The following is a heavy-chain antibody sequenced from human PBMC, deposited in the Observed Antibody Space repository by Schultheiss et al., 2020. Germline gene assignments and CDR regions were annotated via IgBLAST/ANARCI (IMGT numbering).Heavy chain of an antibody. V-gene: IGHV3-48*01. J-gene: IGHJ4*02. Sequence: GGSLRLSCAASGFTVSSNYMNWVRQAPGKGLEWLSYISSSYTTIFYADSVKGRFTISRDNSRNTVYLEMNSLRVDDTAVFYCATDRGSIEYWGQGALVTVYS. CDR1: GFTVSSNY. CDR3: ATDRGSIEY. CDR2: ISSSYTTI. D-gene: IGHD3-10*01.